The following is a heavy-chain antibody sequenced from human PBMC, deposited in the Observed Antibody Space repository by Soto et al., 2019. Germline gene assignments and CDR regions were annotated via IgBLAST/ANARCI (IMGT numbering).Heavy chain of an antibody. Sequence: QVQLLQSGAEVKKPGASVKVSCKASGYAFTNYHLHWLRQAPGKGPEWLGIIKPGGVSISYAQQFGGRLTMTRDTSTSTVYMEMNSLRSDDTAVYYCARELATVTLDAFDIWGQGTMVTVSS. CDR1: GYAFTNYH. CDR3: ARELATVTLDAFDI. J-gene: IGHJ3*02. D-gene: IGHD4-4*01. CDR2: IKPGGVSI. V-gene: IGHV1-46*01.